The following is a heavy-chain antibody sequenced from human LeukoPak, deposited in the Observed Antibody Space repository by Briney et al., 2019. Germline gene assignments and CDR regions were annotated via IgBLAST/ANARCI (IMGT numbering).Heavy chain of an antibody. D-gene: IGHD2/OR15-2a*01. J-gene: IGHJ4*02. CDR3: AKSCNSGNCYYNY. Sequence: PGGSLRLSCAASGFTLSNCAMSWVRQAPEKGLEWVSGISGSGSSTYYADSVKGRFTISRDNSENTLSLQMNGLRADDTAIYYCAKSCNSGNCYYNYWGQGTLVTVSS. CDR2: ISGSGSST. V-gene: IGHV3-23*01. CDR1: GFTLSNCA.